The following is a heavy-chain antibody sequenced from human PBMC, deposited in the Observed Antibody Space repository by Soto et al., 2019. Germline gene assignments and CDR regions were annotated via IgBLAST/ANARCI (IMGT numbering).Heavy chain of an antibody. D-gene: IGHD5-12*01. Sequence: SVKVSCKASGGTFSSYAISWVRQAPGQGLEWMGGIIPIFGTANYAQKLQGRVTITADESTSTAYMEQSSLRSEDTAVYYCARDLGTWDIVATITHRDYYGMDVWGQGTTVTVSS. CDR1: GGTFSSYA. J-gene: IGHJ6*02. CDR2: IIPIFGTA. V-gene: IGHV1-69*13. CDR3: ARDLGTWDIVATITHRDYYGMDV.